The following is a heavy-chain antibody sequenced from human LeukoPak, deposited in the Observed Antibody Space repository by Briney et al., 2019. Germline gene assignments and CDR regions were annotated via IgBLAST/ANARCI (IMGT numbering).Heavy chain of an antibody. CDR1: GFTFSSYA. J-gene: IGHJ5*02. CDR3: AKVSELDEVVTPTNWFDP. CDR2: ISGSGGST. Sequence: PGGSLTLSCAASGFTFSSYAMSWVRQPPGKGLEWVSAISGSGGSTYYADAVKGRFTISRDNSKNTLYLQMNSLRAEDTAVYYCAKVSELDEVVTPTNWFDPWGQGTLVTVSS. V-gene: IGHV3-23*01. D-gene: IGHD4-23*01.